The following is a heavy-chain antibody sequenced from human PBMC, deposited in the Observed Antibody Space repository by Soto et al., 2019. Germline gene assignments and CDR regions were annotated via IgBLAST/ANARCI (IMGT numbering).Heavy chain of an antibody. D-gene: IGHD3-10*01. CDR3: AKNPYGSGRYHWFDS. J-gene: IGHJ5*01. CDR1: GFSLNTNGVG. Sequence: QITLKESGPTLVKPTQTLTLTYTFSGFSLNTNGVGVGWIRQPPGKALEWLALIYWDDDKRYKPSLKSRLTITKDTSENRVVLTMTNMDPVDTATYFCAKNPYGSGRYHWFDSWGQGTLVTVSS. CDR2: IYWDDDK. V-gene: IGHV2-5*02.